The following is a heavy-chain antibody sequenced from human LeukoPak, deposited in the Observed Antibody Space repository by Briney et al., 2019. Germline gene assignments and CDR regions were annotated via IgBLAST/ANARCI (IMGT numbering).Heavy chain of an antibody. CDR1: GFTFSSYS. D-gene: IGHD3-22*01. Sequence: GGSLRLSCSASGFTFSSYSMNWVRQAPGKGLEWVSSISSSSSYIYYADSVKGRFTISRDNAKNSLYLQMNSLRAEDTAVYYCATYSSLNRREFQFWGQGTLLTVSS. J-gene: IGHJ1*01. CDR3: ATYSSLNRREFQF. V-gene: IGHV3-21*01. CDR2: ISSSSSYI.